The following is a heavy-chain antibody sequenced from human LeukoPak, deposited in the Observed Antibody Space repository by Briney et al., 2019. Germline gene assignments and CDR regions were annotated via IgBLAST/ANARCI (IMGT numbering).Heavy chain of an antibody. CDR3: AGEAKSSSWNSVPYLDY. Sequence: SVKVSCKASGGTFSSYSFTWVRQAPGQGLEWMGRIIPMFNTANYAQDFQGRVTITADKSTSTAYMELITLRSEDTAVYYCAGEAKSSSWNSVPYLDYWG. CDR1: GGTFSSYS. D-gene: IGHD1-7*01. V-gene: IGHV1-69*08. CDR2: IIPMFNTA. J-gene: IGHJ4*01.